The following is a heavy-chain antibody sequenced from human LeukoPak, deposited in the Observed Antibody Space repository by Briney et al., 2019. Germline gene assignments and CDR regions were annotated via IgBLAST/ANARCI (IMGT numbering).Heavy chain of an antibody. V-gene: IGHV3-9*01. Sequence: GRSLRLSCAASGFTFDDYAMHWVRQAPGKGLEWVSGISWNSGSIGYADSVKGRFTISRDNAKNSLYLQMNSLRAEDTALYYCAKSFRGVLVDYWXXXTLVTVSS. J-gene: IGHJ4*01. D-gene: IGHD3-10*01. CDR2: ISWNSGSI. CDR1: GFTFDDYA. CDR3: AKSFRGVLVDY.